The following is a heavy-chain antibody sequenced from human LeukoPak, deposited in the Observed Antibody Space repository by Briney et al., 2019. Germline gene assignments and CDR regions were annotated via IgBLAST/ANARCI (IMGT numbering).Heavy chain of an antibody. CDR3: ARLKYCSGGSCRSFDI. Sequence: GGSLRLSCAASGFTFSNYSMNWVRQAPGKGLEWVSSISSSSSYIYYADSVKGRFTISRDNAKNSLYLQMNSLRAEDTAVYYCARLKYCSGGSCRSFDIWGQGTMVTVSS. J-gene: IGHJ3*02. V-gene: IGHV3-21*01. CDR2: ISSSSSYI. D-gene: IGHD2-15*01. CDR1: GFTFSNYS.